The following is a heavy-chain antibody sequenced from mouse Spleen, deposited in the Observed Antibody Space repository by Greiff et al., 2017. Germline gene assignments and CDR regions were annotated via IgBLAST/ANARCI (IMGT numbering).Heavy chain of an antibody. CDR2: INYDGSST. J-gene: IGHJ2*01. Sequence: EVHLVESEGGLVQPGSSMKLSCTASGFTFSDYYMAWVRQVPEKGLEWVANINYDGSSTYYLDSLKSRFIISRDNAKNILYLQMSSLKSEDTATYYCARDADYGSSGGYFDYWGQGTTLTVSS. CDR3: ARDADYGSSGGYFDY. V-gene: IGHV5-16*01. CDR1: GFTFSDYY. D-gene: IGHD1-1*01.